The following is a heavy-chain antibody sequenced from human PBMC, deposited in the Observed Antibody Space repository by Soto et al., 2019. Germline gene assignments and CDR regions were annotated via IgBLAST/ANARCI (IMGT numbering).Heavy chain of an antibody. Sequence: ASVKVSCKASGYTFTSYGISWVRQAPGQGLEWMGWISAYNGNTNYAQKLQGRITMTTDTSTSTAYMELRSLRSDDTAVYYGARWQYLITWSLGTESIAARPIAFDIWGQGTMVTVSS. D-gene: IGHD6-6*01. J-gene: IGHJ3*02. CDR3: ARWQYLITWSLGTESIAARPIAFDI. CDR1: GYTFTSYG. V-gene: IGHV1-18*01. CDR2: ISAYNGNT.